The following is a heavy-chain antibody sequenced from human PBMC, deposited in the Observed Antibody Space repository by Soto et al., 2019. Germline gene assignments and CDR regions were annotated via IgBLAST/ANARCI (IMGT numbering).Heavy chain of an antibody. CDR3: AKVRLTVTTYLDAFDI. CDR1: GFTFSSYA. J-gene: IGHJ3*02. V-gene: IGHV3-23*01. D-gene: IGHD4-17*01. Sequence: EVQLLESGGGLVQPGGSLRLSCAASGFTFSSYAMSRVRQAPGKGLEWVSAISGSGGSTYYADSVKGRFTISRDNSKNTLYLQMNSLRAEDTAVYYCAKVRLTVTTYLDAFDIWGQGTMVTVSS. CDR2: ISGSGGST.